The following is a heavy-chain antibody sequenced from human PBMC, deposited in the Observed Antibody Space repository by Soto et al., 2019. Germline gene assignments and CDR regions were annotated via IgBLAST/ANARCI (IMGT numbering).Heavy chain of an antibody. J-gene: IGHJ2*01. D-gene: IGHD2-21*01. CDR1: GFTFSTYA. CDR3: AKDGRSGGDYGWYFDL. CDR2: VSGSGGST. Sequence: EVQLLESGGGLVQPGESLRLSCAASGFTFSTYAMNWVRQAPGKGLEWVSAVSGSGGSTYYADSVKGRFTISRDYSKSTLYLHMNSLRAEDTAVYYCAKDGRSGGDYGWYFDLWGRVTLVTVSS. V-gene: IGHV3-23*01.